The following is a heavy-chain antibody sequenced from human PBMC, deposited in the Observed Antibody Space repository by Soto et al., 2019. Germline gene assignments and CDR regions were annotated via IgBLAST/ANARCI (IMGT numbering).Heavy chain of an antibody. CDR1: GYSITTNNW. D-gene: IGHD4-17*01. Sequence: QVQLQESGPGLVKPSDTLSLSCVVSGYSITTNNWWGWVRQTPGKGLEWLVSTSHRGSTLYNPALSSRAADSVDTSTKQFFLHLRSVTAIDTAVYYCARVVYGDYMKYFDSWGQGTLVTVSS. J-gene: IGHJ4*02. CDR2: TSHRGST. V-gene: IGHV4-28*03. CDR3: ARVVYGDYMKYFDS.